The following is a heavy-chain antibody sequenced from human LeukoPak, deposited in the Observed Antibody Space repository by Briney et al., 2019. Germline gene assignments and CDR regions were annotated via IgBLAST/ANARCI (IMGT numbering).Heavy chain of an antibody. CDR2: LNYSGTT. D-gene: IGHD3-9*01. CDR3: ARPHYDILTGYFSVAFDI. V-gene: IGHV4-39*01. CDR1: GGSISGSTSY. J-gene: IGHJ3*02. Sequence: PSETLSLTCTVSGGSISGSTSYWGWIRQSPGKGLEWIGLLNYSGTTYYNPSFKSRVSISIDRSRTQFSLKLSSVTAADTAVYYCARPHYDILTGYFSVAFDIWGQGTMVTVSS.